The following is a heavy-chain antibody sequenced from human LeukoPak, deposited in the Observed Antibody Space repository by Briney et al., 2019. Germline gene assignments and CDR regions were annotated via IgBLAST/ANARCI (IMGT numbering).Heavy chain of an antibody. Sequence: GGSLRLSCAASGFSFRSYFMYWVRQAPGKGLVWVSRINTDGRDTEYADPVKGRFTISRDNAKNTLYMQMNSLREEDTAVYYCVAYNWNYPDYWGQETLVTVSS. CDR1: GFSFRSYF. CDR3: VAYNWNYPDY. V-gene: IGHV3-74*03. CDR2: INTDGRDT. D-gene: IGHD1-7*01. J-gene: IGHJ4*02.